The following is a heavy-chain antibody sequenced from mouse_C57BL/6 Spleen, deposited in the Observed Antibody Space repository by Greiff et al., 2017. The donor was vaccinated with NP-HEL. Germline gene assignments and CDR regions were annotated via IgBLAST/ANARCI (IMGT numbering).Heavy chain of an antibody. CDR1: GFTFSDYG. CDR2: ISSGSSTI. J-gene: IGHJ4*01. V-gene: IGHV5-17*01. Sequence: EVLLVEPGGGLVKPGGSLKLSCAASGFTFSDYGMHWVRQAPEKGLEWVAYISSGSSTIYYVDTVKGRFTISRDNAKNTLFLQMTSLRSEDTAVYYCARDYGSRGDYWGQGTSVTVSS. CDR3: ARDYGSRGDY. D-gene: IGHD1-1*01.